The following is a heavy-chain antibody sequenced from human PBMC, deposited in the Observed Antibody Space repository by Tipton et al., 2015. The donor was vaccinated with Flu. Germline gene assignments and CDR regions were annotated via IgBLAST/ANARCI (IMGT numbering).Heavy chain of an antibody. CDR3: VYWTGDY. CDR1: GFPFSSYS. Sequence: QLVQSGEGLVQPGASLRLSCTASGFPFSSYSMNWVRQAPGKGLEWVASISRSSTYIYYADSVEGRFTISRDDARNSVYLQMNSLRADDTAVYYCVYWTGDYWGQGTLVTVSS. V-gene: IGHV3-21*01. CDR2: ISRSSTYI. J-gene: IGHJ4*02. D-gene: IGHD1-1*01.